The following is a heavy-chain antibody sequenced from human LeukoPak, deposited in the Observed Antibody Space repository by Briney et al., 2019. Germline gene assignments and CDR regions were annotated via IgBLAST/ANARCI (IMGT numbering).Heavy chain of an antibody. CDR2: IKQDGSET. V-gene: IGHV3-7*01. Sequence: PGGSLRLSCVASGFSLGDYWMNWVRQAPGKGLEWLATIKQDGSETHYVDSVKGRLSISRDNAKNSLYLQINSLRAEDTAIYYCAKAAVYSRNWTPFDDWGQGTLVTVSS. CDR3: AKAAVYSRNWTPFDD. J-gene: IGHJ4*02. D-gene: IGHD6-13*01. CDR1: GFSLGDYW.